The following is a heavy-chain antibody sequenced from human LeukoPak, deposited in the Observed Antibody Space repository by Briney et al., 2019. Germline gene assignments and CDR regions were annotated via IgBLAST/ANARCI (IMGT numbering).Heavy chain of an antibody. J-gene: IGHJ4*02. CDR2: IYTSGST. CDR3: ARELSSGVYSENYYFDY. Sequence: SETLSLTCTVSGGSISSSSYYWGWIRQPPGKGLEWIGHIYTSGSTNYNPSLKSRVTMSVDTSKNQFSLKLSSVTVADTAVYYCARELSSGVYSENYYFDYWGQGTLVTVSS. D-gene: IGHD5-12*01. CDR1: GGSISSSSYY. V-gene: IGHV4-61*05.